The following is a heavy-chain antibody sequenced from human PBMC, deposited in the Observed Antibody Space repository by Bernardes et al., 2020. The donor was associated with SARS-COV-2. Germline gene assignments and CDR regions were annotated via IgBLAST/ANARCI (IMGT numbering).Heavy chain of an antibody. CDR1: GFTFSSYA. D-gene: IGHD6-19*01. Sequence: GGSLRLSCAASGFTFSSYAMHWVRQAPGKGLEWVAGVSYDGSNKYYADSVKGRFTISRDNSKNTLYLQMNSLRVEDTAVYYCARDLGSGWSPWGQGTLVTVSS. J-gene: IGHJ4*02. CDR3: ARDLGSGWSP. CDR2: VSYDGSNK. V-gene: IGHV3-30-3*01.